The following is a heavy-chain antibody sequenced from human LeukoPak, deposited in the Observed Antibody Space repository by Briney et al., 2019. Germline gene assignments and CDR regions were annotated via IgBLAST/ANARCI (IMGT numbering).Heavy chain of an antibody. Sequence: GSLRLSCSASGFTFSAYFMHWVRQAPGKGLVYVSSISSNEYDTYYADSVKGRFTISRDNAKSSLYLQMNSLRAEDTALYFCARGTEMATIPEYFQHWGQGTLVTVSS. CDR2: ISSNEYDT. CDR1: GFTFSAYF. V-gene: IGHV3-64*04. CDR3: ARGTEMATIPEYFQH. J-gene: IGHJ1*01. D-gene: IGHD5-24*01.